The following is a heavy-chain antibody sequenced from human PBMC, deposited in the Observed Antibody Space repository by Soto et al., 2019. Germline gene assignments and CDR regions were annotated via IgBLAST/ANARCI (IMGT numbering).Heavy chain of an antibody. V-gene: IGHV1-69*02. J-gene: IGHJ4*02. CDR2: IIPILGIA. D-gene: IGHD4-4*01. Sequence: QVPLVQSGAEVKKPGSSVKVSCKASGGTFSSYTISWVRQAPGQGLEWMGRIIPILGIANYAQKFQGRVTITADKSTSTAYMELSSLRSEDTAVYYCARAPLYSNYYFDYWGQGTLVTVSS. CDR1: GGTFSSYT. CDR3: ARAPLYSNYYFDY.